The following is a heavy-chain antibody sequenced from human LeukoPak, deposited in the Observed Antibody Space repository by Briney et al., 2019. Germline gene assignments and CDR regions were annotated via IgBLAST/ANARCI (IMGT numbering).Heavy chain of an antibody. CDR1: GFTFSSYE. V-gene: IGHV3-48*03. Sequence: PGGSLRLSCAASGFTFSSYEMNWVRQAPGKGLQWVSYISTSGSTIYYADSVKGRFTISRDNAKNSLYLQMNSLRAEDTAVYYCARDVGRQDCTITSCYGNWGQGTLVTVSS. CDR2: ISTSGSTI. J-gene: IGHJ4*02. CDR3: ARDVGRQDCTITSCYGN. D-gene: IGHD2-2*01.